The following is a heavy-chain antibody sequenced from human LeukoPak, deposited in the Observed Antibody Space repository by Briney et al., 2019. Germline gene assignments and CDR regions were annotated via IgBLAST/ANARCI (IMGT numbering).Heavy chain of an antibody. J-gene: IGHJ5*02. D-gene: IGHD1-26*01. V-gene: IGHV1-46*01. CDR1: GGTLSRFA. Sequence: ASVKVSCKASGGTLSRFAISWVRQAPGQGLEWMGIINPSGGSTSYAQKFQGRVTMTTDTSTSTAYMELRSLRSDDTAVYYCARSLAWELSSHNWFDPWGQGTLVTVSS. CDR2: INPSGGST. CDR3: ARSLAWELSSHNWFDP.